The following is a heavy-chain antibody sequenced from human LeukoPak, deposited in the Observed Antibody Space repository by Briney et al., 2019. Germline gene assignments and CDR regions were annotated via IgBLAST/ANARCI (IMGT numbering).Heavy chain of an antibody. CDR3: ARLTATMLDY. D-gene: IGHD2-21*02. CDR2: IYYSGNR. J-gene: IGHJ4*02. V-gene: IGHV4-39*01. CDR1: GGSISTSSRF. Sequence: SETLSLTCTVSGGSISTSSRFWGWIRQPPGKGLEWIGSIYYSGNRYYNPSFKSRVTISVDTSKSQFSLRLTSVTAADTAVYFCARLTATMLDYWGQGTLVTVSS.